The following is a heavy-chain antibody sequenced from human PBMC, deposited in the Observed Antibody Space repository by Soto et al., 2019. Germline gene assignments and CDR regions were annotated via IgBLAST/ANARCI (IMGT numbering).Heavy chain of an antibody. Sequence: ASVKVSCKASGGTFSSYAISWVRQAPGQGLEWMGGIIPIFGTANYAQKFQGRVTITADESTSTAYMELSSLRSEDTAVYYCASGDYASLLLYYGMDVWGQGTTVTVSS. J-gene: IGHJ6*02. D-gene: IGHD4-17*01. V-gene: IGHV1-69*13. CDR2: IIPIFGTA. CDR3: ASGDYASLLLYYGMDV. CDR1: GGTFSSYA.